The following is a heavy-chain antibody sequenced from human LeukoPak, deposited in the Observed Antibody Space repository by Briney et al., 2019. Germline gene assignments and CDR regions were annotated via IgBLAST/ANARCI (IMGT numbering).Heavy chain of an antibody. CDR3: AKDIYYDSSGKIDY. V-gene: IGHV3-33*06. J-gene: IGHJ4*02. CDR2: IWYDGSKK. CDR1: GFTFSSYG. Sequence: GRSLRLSCAASGFTFSSYGMHWVRQAPGRGLEWVAVIWYDGSKKYYPDSVKGRFTISRDNPKNTIYLQMTSLRAEDTALYYCAKDIYYDSSGKIDYWGQGTLVTVSS. D-gene: IGHD3-22*01.